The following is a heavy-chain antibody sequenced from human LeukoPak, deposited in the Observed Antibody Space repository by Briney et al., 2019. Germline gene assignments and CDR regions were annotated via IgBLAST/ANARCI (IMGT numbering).Heavy chain of an antibody. CDR3: AGESTIVATMRAFDY. Sequence: GGSLRLSCAASGFTSSDYYMSWIRQAPGKGLEWVSYISSSGSTIYYADSVKGRFTISRDNAKNSLYLQMNSLRAEDTAVYYCAGESTIVATMRAFDYWGQGTLVTVSS. D-gene: IGHD5-12*01. V-gene: IGHV3-11*01. CDR2: ISSSGSTI. CDR1: GFTSSDYY. J-gene: IGHJ4*02.